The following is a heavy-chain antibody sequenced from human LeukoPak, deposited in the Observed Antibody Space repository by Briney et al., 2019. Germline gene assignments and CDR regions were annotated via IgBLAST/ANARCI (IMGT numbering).Heavy chain of an antibody. D-gene: IGHD3-10*01. CDR1: GYTLPSYG. J-gene: IGHJ4*02. CDR3: ARDAPGRGITMVRGVLDY. V-gene: IGHV1-18*01. CDR2: ISTYNGNT. Sequence: ASVKVSCKASGYTLPSYGISWVRQAPGQGLEWMGWISTYNGNTNYAQKLQGRVTITTDTSTSTAYMELRRLRSDDTAVYYCARDAPGRGITMVRGVLDYCGQGTLVTVSS.